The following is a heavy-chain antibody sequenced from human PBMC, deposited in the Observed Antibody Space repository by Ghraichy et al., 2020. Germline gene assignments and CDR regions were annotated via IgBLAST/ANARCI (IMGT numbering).Heavy chain of an antibody. CDR1: GGSISSYY. V-gene: IGHV4-4*07. J-gene: IGHJ5*02. Sequence: SETLSLTCTVSGGSISSYYWSWIRQPAGKGLEWIGRIYTSGSTNYNPSLKSRVTMSVDTSENQFSLKLSSVTAADTAVYYCAVERLAVWFDPWGQGTLVTVSS. CDR2: IYTSGST. D-gene: IGHD3-9*01. CDR3: AVERLAVWFDP.